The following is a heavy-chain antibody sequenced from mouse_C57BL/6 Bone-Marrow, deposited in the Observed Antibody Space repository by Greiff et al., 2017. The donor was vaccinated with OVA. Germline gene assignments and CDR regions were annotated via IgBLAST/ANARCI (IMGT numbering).Heavy chain of an antibody. CDR3: AVYYDYGDVYFDY. J-gene: IGHJ2*01. Sequence: VQLKQSGPELVKPGASVKISCKASGYTFTDYYMNWVKQSHGKSLEWIGDINPNNGGTSYNQKFKGKATLTVDKSSSTAYMELRSLTSEDSAVYYCAVYYDYGDVYFDYWGQGTTLTVSS. CDR1: GYTFTDYY. D-gene: IGHD2-4*01. V-gene: IGHV1-26*01. CDR2: INPNNGGT.